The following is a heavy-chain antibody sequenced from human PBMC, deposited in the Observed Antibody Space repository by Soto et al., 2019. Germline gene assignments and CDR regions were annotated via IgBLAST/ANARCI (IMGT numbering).Heavy chain of an antibody. CDR2: IIPIFGTA. Sequence: QVQLVQSGAEVKKPGSSVKVSCKASGGTFSSYAISWVRQAPGQGLEWMGGIIPIFGTANYAQKFQGRVTITADESTSTAYIELSSLRSEDTAVYYCARDRDYGGNSGGGLGYFQHWGQGTLVTVSS. CDR1: GGTFSSYA. CDR3: ARDRDYGGNSGGGLGYFQH. D-gene: IGHD4-17*01. V-gene: IGHV1-69*01. J-gene: IGHJ1*01.